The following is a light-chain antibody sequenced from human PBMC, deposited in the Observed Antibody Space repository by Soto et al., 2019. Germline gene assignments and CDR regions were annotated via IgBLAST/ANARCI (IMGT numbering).Light chain of an antibody. CDR1: GSNIGALYD. CDR3: QSFDSNLSGWV. Sequence: QSVLTQPPSVSGAPGQRVTISCTGSGSNIGALYDVHWYRQLPGRAPKLVIYSNSNRPSGVPDRFSGSKSGTSASLAITGLQAEDEGDYYCQSFDSNLSGWVFGGGTKLTVL. J-gene: IGLJ2*01. V-gene: IGLV1-40*01. CDR2: SNS.